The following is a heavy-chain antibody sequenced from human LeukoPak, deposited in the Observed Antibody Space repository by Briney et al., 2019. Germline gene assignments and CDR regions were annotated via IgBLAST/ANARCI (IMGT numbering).Heavy chain of an antibody. V-gene: IGHV3-7*01. D-gene: IGHD6-6*01. CDR1: GFTFSSYW. Sequence: GGSLRLSCAASGFTFSSYWMSWVRQAPGKGLEWVANLKQDGSEKYYVDSVKGRFTISRDNAKNSLYLQMNSLRAEDTAVYYCARAIAARLYYYYYMDVWGKGTTVTVSS. J-gene: IGHJ6*03. CDR2: LKQDGSEK. CDR3: ARAIAARLYYYYYMDV.